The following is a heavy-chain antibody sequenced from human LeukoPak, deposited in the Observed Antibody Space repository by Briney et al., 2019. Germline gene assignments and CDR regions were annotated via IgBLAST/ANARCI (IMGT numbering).Heavy chain of an antibody. V-gene: IGHV1-46*01. Sequence: GGSLRLSCAASGFTFSSYAMSWVRQAPGQGLEWMGIINPSGGSTSYAQKFQGRVTMTRDTSTSTVYMELSSLRSEDTAVYYCARVWGSGSYPFDYWGQGTLVTVSS. J-gene: IGHJ4*02. CDR1: GFTFSSYA. CDR3: ARVWGSGSYPFDY. D-gene: IGHD1-26*01. CDR2: INPSGGST.